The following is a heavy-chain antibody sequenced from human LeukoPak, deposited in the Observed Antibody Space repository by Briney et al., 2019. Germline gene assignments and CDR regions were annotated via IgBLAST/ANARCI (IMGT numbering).Heavy chain of an antibody. V-gene: IGHV1-69*05. CDR2: IIPTFGTA. D-gene: IGHD2-2*01. Sequence: ASVKVSCKASGGTFSSYAISWVRLAPGQGLEWMGRIIPTFGTANYAQKFQGRVTITTDESTSTAYMELSSLRSEDTAVYYCASSLVVVPAVSDWFDPWGQGTLVTVSS. CDR1: GGTFSSYA. J-gene: IGHJ5*02. CDR3: ASSLVVVPAVSDWFDP.